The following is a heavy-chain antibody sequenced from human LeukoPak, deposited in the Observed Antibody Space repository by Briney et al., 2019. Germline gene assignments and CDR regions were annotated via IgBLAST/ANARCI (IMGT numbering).Heavy chain of an antibody. CDR1: GFTFSSYS. V-gene: IGHV3-21*01. D-gene: IGHD3-10*01. Sequence: GGSLRLSCAASGFTFSSYSMNWVRQAPGKGLEWVSSISSSSSYIYYTDSVKGRFTISRDNAKKSLYLQMNSLRAEDTAVYYCARVGGITLALAPSPFPDYNYYYMDVWGKGTTVTVSS. CDR2: ISSSSSYI. CDR3: ARVGGITLALAPSPFPDYNYYYMDV. J-gene: IGHJ6*03.